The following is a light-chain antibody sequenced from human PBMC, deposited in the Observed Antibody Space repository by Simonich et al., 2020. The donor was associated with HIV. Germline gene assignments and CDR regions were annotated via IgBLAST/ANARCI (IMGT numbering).Light chain of an antibody. CDR1: QGISNS. Sequence: DIQMTQSPSSLSASVGERVTITCRASQGISNSLAWYQQKPGKAPKLLLYAASRLESGVPSRFSGSGSGTDYTLTISSLQVEDSATYYCQQYYSTPRTFGQGTKVEIK. CDR2: AAS. CDR3: QQYYSTPRT. J-gene: IGKJ1*01. V-gene: IGKV1-NL1*01.